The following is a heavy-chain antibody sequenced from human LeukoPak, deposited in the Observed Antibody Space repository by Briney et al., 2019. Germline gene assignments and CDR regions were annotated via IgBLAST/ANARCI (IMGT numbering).Heavy chain of an antibody. D-gene: IGHD6-6*01. J-gene: IGHJ5*02. CDR3: ARGPRSIAARRGNWFDP. V-gene: IGHV1-2*02. CDR1: GYTFTGYY. CDR2: INPNSGGT. Sequence: ASVKVSCKASGYTFTGYYMHWVRQAPGQGLEWMGWINPNSGGTNYAQKFQGRVTMTRDTSISTAYMELSRLRSDDTAVYYCARGPRSIAARRGNWFDPWGQGTLVTVSS.